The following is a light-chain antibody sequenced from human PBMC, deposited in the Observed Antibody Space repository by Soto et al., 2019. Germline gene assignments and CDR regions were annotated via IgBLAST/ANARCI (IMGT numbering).Light chain of an antibody. CDR1: NIGSKS. CDR3: QVWDSTSDHVV. V-gene: IGLV3-21*02. J-gene: IGLJ2*01. CDR2: DVS. Sequence: SYELTQPPSVSVAPGQTAKITCGGNNIGSKSVHWYQQKPGQAPALVVYDVSVRPSGIPERFSGSNSGNTATLTISRVEAGDEADYYCQVWDSTSDHVVFGGGTKLTVL.